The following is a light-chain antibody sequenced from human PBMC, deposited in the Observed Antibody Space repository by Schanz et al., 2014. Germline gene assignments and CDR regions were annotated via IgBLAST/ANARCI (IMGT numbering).Light chain of an antibody. CDR3: QHHNYN. CDR1: QGIGSS. J-gene: IGKJ2*01. CDR2: SAS. Sequence: DIQMTQSPSSVSASVGDRVTLTCRASQGIGSSLAWYQQKPGKAPKLLISSASTLQSGVPSRFSGSGSGTVFTLTISSLQPEDFATYYCQHHNYNFGQGTNLEIK. V-gene: IGKV1-12*01.